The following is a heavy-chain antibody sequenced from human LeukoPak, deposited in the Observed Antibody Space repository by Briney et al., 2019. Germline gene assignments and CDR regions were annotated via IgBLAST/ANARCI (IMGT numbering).Heavy chain of an antibody. Sequence: GASVKVSCKASGYTFTGYYMHWVRQAPGQGLEWMGWINPNSGGTNYAQKFQGRVTMTRDTSISTAYMELSRLRSDDTAVYYCVRNMIYDSSGYYSEDDYWGQGTLVTVSS. J-gene: IGHJ4*02. CDR2: INPNSGGT. CDR3: VRNMIYDSSGYYSEDDY. V-gene: IGHV1-2*02. D-gene: IGHD3-22*01. CDR1: GYTFTGYY.